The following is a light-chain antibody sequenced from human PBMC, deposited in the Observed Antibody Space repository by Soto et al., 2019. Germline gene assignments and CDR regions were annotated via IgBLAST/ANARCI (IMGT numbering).Light chain of an antibody. CDR1: QSVGSD. J-gene: IGKJ1*01. CDR2: GAS. CDR3: QEYSKWPSRT. V-gene: IGKV3D-15*01. Sequence: EIVMTQSPATLSVSPGERATLSCRASQSVGSDLAWYQQKPGQAPRLVIYGASSRATGISDRFSGSGSGTDFTLTISRLEPEDFAVYYCQEYSKWPSRTFGPGTKVDIK.